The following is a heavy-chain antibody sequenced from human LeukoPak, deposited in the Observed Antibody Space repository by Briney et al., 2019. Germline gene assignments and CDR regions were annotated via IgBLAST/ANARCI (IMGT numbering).Heavy chain of an antibody. CDR3: AKDRDSSGLRDFDL. CDR1: GGSINSYY. D-gene: IGHD3-22*01. V-gene: IGHV4-59*01. CDR2: IYYSRNT. Sequence: SETLSLTCTVSGGSINSYYWSWIRQPPGKGLEWIGYIYYSRNTNYNPSLKSRASISIDTSKNQLSLQLSSGTAADTAVYYCAKDRDSSGLRDFDLWGRSTLVTVSA. J-gene: IGHJ2*01.